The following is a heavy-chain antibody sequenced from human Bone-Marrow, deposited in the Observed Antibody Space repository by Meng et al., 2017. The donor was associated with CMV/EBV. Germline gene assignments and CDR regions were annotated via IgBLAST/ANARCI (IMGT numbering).Heavy chain of an antibody. V-gene: IGHV3-13*03. Sequence: LSCAACGFTFSSYDMHWVRQATGKGLEWVSAIGTAGDTYYPGSVKGQFTISRENAKNSLYLQMNSLRAGDTAVYYCARDQLLWFGGTGFDYWGQGTLVTVSS. CDR1: GFTFSSYD. J-gene: IGHJ4*02. D-gene: IGHD3-10*01. CDR2: IGTAGDT. CDR3: ARDQLLWFGGTGFDY.